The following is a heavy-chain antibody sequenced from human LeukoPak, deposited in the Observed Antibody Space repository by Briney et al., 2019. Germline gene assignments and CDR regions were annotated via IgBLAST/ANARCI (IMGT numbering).Heavy chain of an antibody. CDR1: GYTFTSYD. CDR3: AREEYSSSAAFDY. V-gene: IGHV1-2*02. D-gene: IGHD6-6*01. CDR2: INPNSGGT. Sequence: ASVKVSCKASGYTFTSYDINWVRQATGQGLEWMGWINPNSGGTNYAQKFQGRVTMTRDTSISTAYMELSRLRSDDTAVYYCAREEYSSSAAFDYWGQGTLVTVSS. J-gene: IGHJ4*02.